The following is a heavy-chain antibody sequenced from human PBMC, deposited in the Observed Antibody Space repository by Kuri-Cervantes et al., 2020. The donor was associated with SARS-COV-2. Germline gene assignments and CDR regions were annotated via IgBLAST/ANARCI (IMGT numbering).Heavy chain of an antibody. CDR1: GYTFSAYG. D-gene: IGHD5-12*01. CDR3: ASSGYDSAYYYYYMDV. CDR2: ISAYNGNT. J-gene: IGHJ6*03. V-gene: IGHV1-18*01. Sequence: ASVKVSCKASGYTFSAYGIDWVRRAPGQGLEWLGWISAYNGNTNYAQKLQGRVTMTTDTSTSTAYMELRSLRPDDTAVYYCASSGYDSAYYYYYMDVWGKGTTVTVSS.